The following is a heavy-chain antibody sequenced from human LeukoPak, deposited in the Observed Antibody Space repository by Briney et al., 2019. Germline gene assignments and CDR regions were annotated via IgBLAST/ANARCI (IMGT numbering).Heavy chain of an antibody. D-gene: IGHD3-16*01. Sequence: PGGSLRLSCAASGFTFSSYAMSWVRQAPGKGLEWVSGISGSGDNTYYADSVKGRFTISRDNSKNTLYLQMNGLRAEDTAVYYCAKRGEDPVDLDYWGQGTLVTVSS. J-gene: IGHJ4*02. CDR2: ISGSGDNT. CDR3: AKRGEDPVDLDY. CDR1: GFTFSSYA. V-gene: IGHV3-23*01.